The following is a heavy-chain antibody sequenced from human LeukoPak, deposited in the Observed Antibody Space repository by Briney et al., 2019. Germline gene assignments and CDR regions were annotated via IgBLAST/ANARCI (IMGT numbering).Heavy chain of an antibody. V-gene: IGHV3-11*04. Sequence: GGSLRLSCAASGFTFSDYYMSWIRQAPGKGLEWISYMSDSGTTVHYTDSVKGRFTISRDNAKNSLFLQMNSLRTEDTAVYYCARGGSGWAHFWGQGTLVTVSS. D-gene: IGHD6-25*01. CDR1: GFTFSDYY. CDR2: MSDSGTTV. J-gene: IGHJ4*02. CDR3: ARGGSGWAHF.